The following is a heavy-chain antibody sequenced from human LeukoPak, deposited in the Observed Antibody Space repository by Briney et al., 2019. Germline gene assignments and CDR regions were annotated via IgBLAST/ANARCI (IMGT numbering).Heavy chain of an antibody. D-gene: IGHD6-13*01. V-gene: IGHV3-30*04. J-gene: IGHJ1*01. CDR2: ISYDGSNK. CDR3: ARVASTWYDFQY. CDR1: GFTFSSYS. Sequence: GGSLRLSCAASGFTFSSYSMHWVRQAPGKGLEWVAVISYDGSNKYYADSVEGRFTISRDNSKNTLYLQMNSLRAEDTAVYYCARVASTWYDFQYWGQGTLVIVSS.